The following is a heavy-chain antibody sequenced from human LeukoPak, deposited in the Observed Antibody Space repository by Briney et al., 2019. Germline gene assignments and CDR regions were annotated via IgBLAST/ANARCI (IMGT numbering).Heavy chain of an antibody. D-gene: IGHD3-22*01. CDR2: INAGNGNT. CDR1: GYTFTSYA. Sequence: ASVKVSCKASGYTFTSYAMHWVRQAPGQRLEWMGWINAGNGNTKYSQKFQGRVTITRDTSASTAYMELSSLRSEDTAVYYCASYRPNYDSSGYRTVWDWFDPWGQGTLVTVSS. V-gene: IGHV1-3*01. CDR3: ASYRPNYDSSGYRTVWDWFDP. J-gene: IGHJ5*02.